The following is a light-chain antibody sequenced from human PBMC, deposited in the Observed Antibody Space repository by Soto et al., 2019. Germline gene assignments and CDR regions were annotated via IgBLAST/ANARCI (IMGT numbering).Light chain of an antibody. V-gene: IGKV1-5*03. J-gene: IGKJ2*03. Sequence: DIQMTQSPSTLSASVGYRVTITCRASKIISRWLEWYQQKPGKAPKLLIYKASLLESGVPSRFSGSGAGTEFTLSISSLQPDDFATYYCQECNSYCFGQGTKLEIK. CDR2: KAS. CDR3: QECNSYC. CDR1: KIISRW.